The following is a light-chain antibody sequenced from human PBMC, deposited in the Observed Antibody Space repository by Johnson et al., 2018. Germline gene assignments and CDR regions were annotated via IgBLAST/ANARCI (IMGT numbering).Light chain of an antibody. Sequence: QSVLTQPPSVSAAPGQKVTISCSGCSSNIGNNYVSWYQQLPGTAPKLLIYENNKLPSGIPDRFSGSKSGTSATLGITGLQNGDEADYYCGTWDSSLSAGNVFGTGTKVTVL. CDR3: GTWDSSLSAGNV. V-gene: IGLV1-51*02. CDR2: ENN. CDR1: SSNIGNNY. J-gene: IGLJ1*01.